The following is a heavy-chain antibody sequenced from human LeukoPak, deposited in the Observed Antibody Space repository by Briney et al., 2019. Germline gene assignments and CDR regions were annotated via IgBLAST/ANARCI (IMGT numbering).Heavy chain of an antibody. CDR3: STEPRSLLY. V-gene: IGHV3-30*03. CDR2: ISYDGSNK. D-gene: IGHD4-17*01. Sequence: GGSLRLSCAASGFAFSSYGMHWVRQAPGKGLEWVAVISYDGSNKYYADSVKGRFTISRDNAKNSLYLQLNSLRPEDTALYYCSTEPRSLLYWGHGTLVTVSS. J-gene: IGHJ4*01. CDR1: GFAFSSYG.